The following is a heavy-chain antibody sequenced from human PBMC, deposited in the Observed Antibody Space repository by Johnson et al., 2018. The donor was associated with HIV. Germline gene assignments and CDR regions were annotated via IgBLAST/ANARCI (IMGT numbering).Heavy chain of an antibody. V-gene: IGHV3-20*04. D-gene: IGHD6-13*01. CDR1: GFTFDDYA. Sequence: MQLVESGGGVVRPGGSLRLSCAASGFTFDDYAMSWVRQAPGKGLEWVSGINWNGGSTGYADSVKGRFTISRDNSKNTLYLQMNSLRAEDTAVYYCARGADPGIAAALVWGQGTMVTVSS. CDR2: INWNGGST. CDR3: ARGADPGIAAALV. J-gene: IGHJ3*01.